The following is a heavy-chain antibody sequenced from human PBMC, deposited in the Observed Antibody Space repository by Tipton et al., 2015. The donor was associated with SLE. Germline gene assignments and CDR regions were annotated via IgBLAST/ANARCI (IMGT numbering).Heavy chain of an antibody. CDR3: ARTNGGGATFFDY. V-gene: IGHV4-39*07. D-gene: IGHD3-16*01. CDR2: IHYSGRT. J-gene: IGHJ4*02. CDR1: GGSITSSSYY. Sequence: TLSLTCSVSGGSITSSSYYWGWIRQPPGKGLEWIGSIHYSGRTFYNPSLKSRVTISVDTSKNQFSLKLTSVIAADTAVYYCARTNGGGATFFDYWGQGVLVTVSS.